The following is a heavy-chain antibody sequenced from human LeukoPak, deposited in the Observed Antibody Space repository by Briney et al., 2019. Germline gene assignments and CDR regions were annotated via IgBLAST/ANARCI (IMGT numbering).Heavy chain of an antibody. CDR2: IYYSGST. V-gene: IGHV4-59*01. CDR1: GGSISSYY. CDR3: ARDPYMYYFDY. Sequence: KPSETLSLTCTVSGGSISSYYWSWIRQPPGKGLEWIGYIYYSGSTNYNPSLKSRVTISVDTSKNQFSLKLSSVTAADTAVYYCARDPYMYYFDYWGQGTLVTVSS. J-gene: IGHJ4*02. D-gene: IGHD4-11*01.